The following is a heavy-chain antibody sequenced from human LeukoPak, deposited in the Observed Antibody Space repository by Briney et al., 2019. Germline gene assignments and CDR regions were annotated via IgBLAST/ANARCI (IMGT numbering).Heavy chain of an antibody. CDR1: GFSFSTSN. CDR3: TREVSGWRGGAFDL. CDR2: ISGSSSTI. Sequence: PGGSLRLSCAASGFSFSTSNMNWVRQAPGKGLEWVSYISGSSSTIYYADSVKGRFTISRDNAKNSPYLQMNSLRVDDTAVYYCTREVSGWRGGAFDLWGQGTMVTVSS. D-gene: IGHD6-19*01. V-gene: IGHV3-48*04. J-gene: IGHJ3*01.